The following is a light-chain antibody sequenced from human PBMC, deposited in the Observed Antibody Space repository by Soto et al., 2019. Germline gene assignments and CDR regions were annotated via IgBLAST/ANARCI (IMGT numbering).Light chain of an antibody. CDR3: QQSYSTPLWT. V-gene: IGKV1-39*01. CDR2: SAS. Sequence: DIQMTQFPSSLSASVGDSVTITCXASQSITSYLNWYQQKPGKAPKLLIYSASSLQSGVPSRFSGSGSGTDFTLTISSLQPEDFATYYCQQSYSTPLWTFGQGTKVDIK. J-gene: IGKJ1*01. CDR1: QSITSY.